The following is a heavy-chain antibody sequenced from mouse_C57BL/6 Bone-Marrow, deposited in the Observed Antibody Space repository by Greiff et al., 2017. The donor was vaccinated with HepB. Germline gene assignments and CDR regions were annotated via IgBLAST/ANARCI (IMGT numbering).Heavy chain of an antibody. V-gene: IGHV14-3*01. CDR1: GFNIKNTY. J-gene: IGHJ2*01. CDR3: ASVITTVVAMDYFDY. CDR2: IDPANGNT. Sequence: EVKLVESVAELVRPGASVKLSCTASGFNIKNTYMHWVKQRPEQGLEWIGRIDPANGNTKYAPKFQGKATITADTSSNTAYLQLSSLTSEDTAIYYCASVITTVVAMDYFDYWGQGTTLTVSS. D-gene: IGHD1-1*01.